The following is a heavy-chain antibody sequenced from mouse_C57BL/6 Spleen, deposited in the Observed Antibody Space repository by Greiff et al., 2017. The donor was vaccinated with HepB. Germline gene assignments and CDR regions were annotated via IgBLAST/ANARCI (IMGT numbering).Heavy chain of an antibody. CDR1: GYTFTSYW. CDR3: ARALSYWYFDV. CDR2: IDPSDSYT. Sequence: QVQLQQPGAELVMPGASVKLSCKASGYTFTSYWMHWVKQRPGQGLEWIGEIDPSDSYTNYNQKFKGKSTLTVDKSSSTAYMQLSSLTSEDSAVYYCARALSYWYFDVWGTGTTVTVSS. J-gene: IGHJ1*03. V-gene: IGHV1-69*01.